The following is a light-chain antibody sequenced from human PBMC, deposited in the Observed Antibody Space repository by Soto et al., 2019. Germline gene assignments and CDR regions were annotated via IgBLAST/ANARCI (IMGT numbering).Light chain of an antibody. Sequence: AIRMTQSPSSFSASTGDRVTITCRASQGISSYLAWYQQKPGKAPKLLIYAASTLQSGVPSRLSGSGSGTDFTLTISCLQSEDFATYYCPQYYSYPLTFGGGTKVEIK. J-gene: IGKJ4*01. V-gene: IGKV1-8*01. CDR3: PQYYSYPLT. CDR1: QGISSY. CDR2: AAS.